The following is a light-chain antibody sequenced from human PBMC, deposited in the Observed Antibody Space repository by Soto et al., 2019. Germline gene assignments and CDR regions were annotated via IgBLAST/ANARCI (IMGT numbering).Light chain of an antibody. V-gene: IGKV3-15*01. CDR1: QSVSIH. J-gene: IGKJ5*01. CDR3: QQYSNWPPIT. Sequence: EIVLTQSPATLSLSPGERATLSCMASQSVSIHLAWYHQKPCQAPRLLIYDTSTRATVIPARFSGSGSGTEFTLTISSLQSEDFAAYYCQQYSNWPPITFGQGTRLE. CDR2: DTS.